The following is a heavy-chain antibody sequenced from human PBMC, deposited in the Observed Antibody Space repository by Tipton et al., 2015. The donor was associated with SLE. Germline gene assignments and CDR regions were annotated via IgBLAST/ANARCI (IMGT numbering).Heavy chain of an antibody. CDR2: IYYSGST. J-gene: IGHJ5*02. CDR1: GGSISSSSYY. V-gene: IGHV4-39*07. CDR3: ARDHIAARWTGRWFDP. D-gene: IGHD6-6*01. Sequence: TLSLTCTVSGGSISSSSYYWGWIRQPPGKGLEWIGSIYYSGSTYYNPSLKSRVTISVDTSKNQFSLKLSSVTAADTAVYYCARDHIAARWTGRWFDPWGQGTLVTVSS.